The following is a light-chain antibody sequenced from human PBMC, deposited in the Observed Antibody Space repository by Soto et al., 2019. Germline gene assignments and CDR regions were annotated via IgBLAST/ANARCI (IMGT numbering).Light chain of an antibody. V-gene: IGLV1-40*01. CDR1: SSNIGADYA. J-gene: IGLJ3*02. Sequence: QSVLTQPPSVSGAPGQRVIISCTGSSSNIGADYAVHWYQHLPGTAPKLLITDDTSRPSGVPDRFSGSKSGTSASLAISGLQSEDEADYYCEAWDDSLNGPVFGGGTKLTVL. CDR3: EAWDDSLNGPV. CDR2: DDT.